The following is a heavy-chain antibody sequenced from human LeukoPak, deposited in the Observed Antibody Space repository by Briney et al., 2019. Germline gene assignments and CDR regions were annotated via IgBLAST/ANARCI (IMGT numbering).Heavy chain of an antibody. Sequence: SETLSLTCTVSGGSISGHFWSWIRQPPGKGLEWIGFVSYSGDTNYSPSLNGRVTISLDTSKSQFSLNLNSVTAADTAVYFCARGGASSRYVGYWGQGTLVTVSS. D-gene: IGHD1-26*01. CDR2: VSYSGDT. J-gene: IGHJ4*02. CDR3: ARGGASSRYVGY. V-gene: IGHV4-59*11. CDR1: GGSISGHF.